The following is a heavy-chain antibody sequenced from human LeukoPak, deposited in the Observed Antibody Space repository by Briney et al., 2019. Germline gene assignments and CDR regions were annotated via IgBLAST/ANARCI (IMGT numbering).Heavy chain of an antibody. CDR1: GGTFSSYA. CDR3: ARQNVDTAMVTWYDY. D-gene: IGHD5-18*01. J-gene: IGHJ4*02. V-gene: IGHV1-69*04. Sequence: SVTVSCKASGGTFSSYAISWVRQAPGQELEWMGRIIPILGIANYAQKFQGRVTITADKSTSTAYMELSSLRSEDRAVYYCARQNVDTAMVTWYDYWGQGTLVTVSS. CDR2: IIPILGIA.